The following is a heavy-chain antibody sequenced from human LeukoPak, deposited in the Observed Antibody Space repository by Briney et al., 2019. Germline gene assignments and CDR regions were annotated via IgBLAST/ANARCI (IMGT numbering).Heavy chain of an antibody. V-gene: IGHV3-64*04. CDR1: GFTFNRFY. J-gene: IGHJ4*02. Sequence: GGSLRLSCSASGFTFNRFYLHWVRQAPGKGLEFVSHISSNGATTYYADSVKGRFTISRDNSKNTLYLQMNSLRAEDTAVYYCARSYYYDSSGDYWGQGTLVTVSS. CDR2: ISSNGATT. D-gene: IGHD3-22*01. CDR3: ARSYYYDSSGDY.